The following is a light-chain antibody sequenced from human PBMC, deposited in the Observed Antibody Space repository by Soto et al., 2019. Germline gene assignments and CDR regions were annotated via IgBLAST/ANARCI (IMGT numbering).Light chain of an antibody. CDR3: SSYTTSYFYV. CDR1: GRDIGAYYY. V-gene: IGLV2-14*01. Sequence: QSALTQPASVSGSPGQSITISCTGSGRDIGAYYYVSWYQQHPGKAPKLLIYGVKNRPSGVSYRFSASKSAFTASLTISGLQAEDEAHYYCSSYTTSYFYVFGTGTKVTVX. CDR2: GVK. J-gene: IGLJ1*01.